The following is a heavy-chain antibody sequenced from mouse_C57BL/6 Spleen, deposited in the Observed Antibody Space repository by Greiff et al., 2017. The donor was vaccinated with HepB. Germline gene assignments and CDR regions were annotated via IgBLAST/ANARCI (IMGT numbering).Heavy chain of an antibody. CDR2: IDPEDGDT. CDR3: TTDGYRRYAMDY. V-gene: IGHV14-1*01. Sequence: VQLKQSGAELVRPGASVKLSCTASGFNIKDYYMHWVKQRPEQGLEWIGRIDPEDGDTEYAPKFQGKATMTADTSSNTAYLQLSSLTSEDTAVYYCTTDGYRRYAMDYWGQGTSVTVSS. D-gene: IGHD2-3*01. J-gene: IGHJ4*01. CDR1: GFNIKDYY.